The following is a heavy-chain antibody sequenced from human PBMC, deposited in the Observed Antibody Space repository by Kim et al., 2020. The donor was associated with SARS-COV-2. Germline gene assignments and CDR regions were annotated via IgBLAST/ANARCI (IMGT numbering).Heavy chain of an antibody. CDR2: ISGSGGST. V-gene: IGHV3-23*01. CDR3: AKEPRGYYYGSGSMSAQVLVGFDP. J-gene: IGHJ5*02. Sequence: GGSLRLSCAASGFTFSSYAMSWVRQAPGKGLEWVSAISGSGGSTYYADSVKGRFTISRDNSKNTLYLQMNSLRAEDTAVYYCAKEPRGYYYGSGSMSAQVLVGFDPWGQGTLVTVSS. CDR1: GFTFSSYA. D-gene: IGHD3-10*01.